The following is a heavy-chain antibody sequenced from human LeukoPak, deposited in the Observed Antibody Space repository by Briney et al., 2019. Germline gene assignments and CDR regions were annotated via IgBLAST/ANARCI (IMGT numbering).Heavy chain of an antibody. CDR1: GFTVSSNY. CDR3: ARPYGDYARAALDI. Sequence: GGSVRLSCAASGFTVSSNYMSWVRQAPGKGLEWVSVIYSGGSTYYADSVKGRFTISRDNSKNTLFLQMNSLRAEDTATYYCARPYGDYARAALDIWGQGTLLTVSS. J-gene: IGHJ3*02. V-gene: IGHV3-66*04. D-gene: IGHD4-17*01. CDR2: IYSGGST.